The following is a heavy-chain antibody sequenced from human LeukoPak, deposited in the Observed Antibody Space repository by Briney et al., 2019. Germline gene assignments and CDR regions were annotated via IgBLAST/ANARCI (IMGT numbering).Heavy chain of an antibody. CDR1: GFTFSNYG. D-gene: IGHD1-26*01. CDR3: AKATRGSGSYNADY. Sequence: PGGSLRLSCAASGFTFSNYGMHWVRQVPGKGLEWVSTISASGGNTYYVDSVKGRFTTSRDNSKNTLDMQMNSLRAEDTAVYYCAKATRGSGSYNADYWGQGTLVTVSS. V-gene: IGHV3-23*01. CDR2: ISASGGNT. J-gene: IGHJ4*02.